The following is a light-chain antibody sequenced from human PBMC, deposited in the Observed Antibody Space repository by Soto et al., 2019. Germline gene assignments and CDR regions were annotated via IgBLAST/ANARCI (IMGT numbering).Light chain of an antibody. J-gene: IGKJ5*01. Sequence: IVLTQSPGTLSLSPGERATLSCRASQTVASKFLAWYQKKPGQAPRLLIYGAYSRATDIPDRFSGSGSGTDFTLTISRLEPEDFAVYYCQQYGTSPLISFGQGTRLE. CDR1: QTVASKF. CDR3: QQYGTSPLIS. CDR2: GAY. V-gene: IGKV3-20*01.